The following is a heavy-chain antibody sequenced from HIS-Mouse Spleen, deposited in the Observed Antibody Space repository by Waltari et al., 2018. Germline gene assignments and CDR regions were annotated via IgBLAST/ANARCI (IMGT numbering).Heavy chain of an antibody. CDR2: RSPNSGKT. CDR1: GYTFTSYD. V-gene: IGHV1-8*01. Sequence: QVQLVQSGAEVKKPGASVKVSCKASGYTFTSYDINWVRQATGQGLEWMGWRSPNSGKTGEAQTYQGRGTMTRNTSISTAYMELISLRSEDTAVYYCARVYYDFWSGYYYWGQGTLVTVSS. J-gene: IGHJ4*02. D-gene: IGHD3-3*01. CDR3: ARVYYDFWSGYYY.